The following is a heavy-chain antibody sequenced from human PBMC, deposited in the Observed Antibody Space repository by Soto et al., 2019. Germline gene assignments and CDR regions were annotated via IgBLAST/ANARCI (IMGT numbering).Heavy chain of an antibody. Sequence: QVQLRQSGPGLVKPSQTLSLTCAISGDSVSRNGVAWNWIRQSPSRGLEWLGRTYYRSKWSSDYAVSLKSRITINPDTSKSQVSLQLNSVTHADTAVYYCVRGQHSAFDSWGQGTLVTVSS. V-gene: IGHV6-1*01. D-gene: IGHD3-3*02. CDR2: TYYRSKWSS. CDR3: VRGQHSAFDS. CDR1: GDSVSRNGVA. J-gene: IGHJ4*02.